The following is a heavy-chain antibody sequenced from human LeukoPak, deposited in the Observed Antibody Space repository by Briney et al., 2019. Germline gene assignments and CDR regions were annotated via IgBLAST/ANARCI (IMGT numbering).Heavy chain of an antibody. CDR3: ARGDPTMVRGVKIDY. J-gene: IGHJ4*02. CDR2: INHSGST. V-gene: IGHV4-34*01. D-gene: IGHD3-10*01. Sequence: SETLSLTCAVYGGSFSGYYWSWIRQPPGKGLEWVGEINHSGSTNYNPSLKSRVTISVDTSKNQFSLKLSSVTAADTAVYYCARGDPTMVRGVKIDYWGQGTLVTVSS. CDR1: GGSFSGYY.